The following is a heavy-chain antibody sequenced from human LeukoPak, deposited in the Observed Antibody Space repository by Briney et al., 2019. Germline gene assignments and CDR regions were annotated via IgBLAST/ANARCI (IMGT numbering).Heavy chain of an antibody. CDR2: ISGSAGST. V-gene: IGHV3-23*01. J-gene: IGHJ4*02. CDR1: GFTFNNYA. Sequence: PGGSLRLSCAASGFTFNNYAMSWVRQAPGKGLEWVSAISGSAGSTYYADSVKGRFTISRDNSKNTLYLQMNSLRAEDTAVYYCAKDRVAMIGYYFDFWGQGTLVTVSS. D-gene: IGHD2-2*01. CDR3: AKDRVAMIGYYFDF.